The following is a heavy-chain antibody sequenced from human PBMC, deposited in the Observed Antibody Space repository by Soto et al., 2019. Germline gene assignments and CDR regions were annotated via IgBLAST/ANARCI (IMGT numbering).Heavy chain of an antibody. CDR2: MNPNSGNT. D-gene: IGHD3-10*01. V-gene: IGHV1-8*01. J-gene: IGHJ6*02. CDR1: GYTFTSYD. CDR3: ARRPVLAELWSPNYYYYGMDV. Sequence: ASVKVSCKASGYTFTSYDINWVRQATGQGLEWMGWMNPNSGNTGYAQKFQGRVTMTRNTSISTAYMELSSLRSEDTAVYYCARRPVLAELWSPNYYYYGMDVWGQGTTVTVSS.